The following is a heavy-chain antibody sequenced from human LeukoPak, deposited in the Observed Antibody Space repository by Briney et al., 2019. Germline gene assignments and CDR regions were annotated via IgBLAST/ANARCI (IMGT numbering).Heavy chain of an antibody. CDR2: IIPIFGTA. CDR3: ARESRGTGTIADPAGGHMDV. V-gene: IGHV1-69*05. Sequence: GASVKVSCKASGGTFSSYAISWVRQAPGQGLEWMGGIIPIFGTANYAQKFQGRVTITTDESTSTAYMELSSLRSEDTAVYYCARESRGTGTIADPAGGHMDVWGKGTTVTVSS. CDR1: GGTFSSYA. J-gene: IGHJ6*03. D-gene: IGHD1-1*01.